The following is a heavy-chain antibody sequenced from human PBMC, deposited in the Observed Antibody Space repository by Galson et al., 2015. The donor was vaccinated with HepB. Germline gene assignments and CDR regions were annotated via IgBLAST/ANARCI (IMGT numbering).Heavy chain of an antibody. Sequence: CAISGDSVSSNSASWNWIRQSPSRGLEWLGRTYYRSKWYNDYAVSVKSRITINPDTSKNQFSLKLSSVTAADTAVYYCASWYSSGWYRWGQGTMVTVSS. D-gene: IGHD6-19*01. J-gene: IGHJ3*01. CDR2: TYYRSKWYN. CDR3: ASWYSSGWYR. V-gene: IGHV6-1*01. CDR1: GDSVSSNSAS.